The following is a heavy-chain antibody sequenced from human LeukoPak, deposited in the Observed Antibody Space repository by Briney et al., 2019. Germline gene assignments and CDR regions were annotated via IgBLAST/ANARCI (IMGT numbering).Heavy chain of an antibody. V-gene: IGHV1-18*01. Sequence: ASVKVSCKPYGYTFNTYGITWVRQAPGQGLEWMGWISPYNGNTNYAQKFQGRVTMTTDTSTSTAYMELRSLRSDDTAVYYCARDRVPAAMAVNWFDPWGQGTLVTVSS. CDR1: GYTFNTYG. D-gene: IGHD2-2*01. CDR3: ARDRVPAAMAVNWFDP. CDR2: ISPYNGNT. J-gene: IGHJ5*02.